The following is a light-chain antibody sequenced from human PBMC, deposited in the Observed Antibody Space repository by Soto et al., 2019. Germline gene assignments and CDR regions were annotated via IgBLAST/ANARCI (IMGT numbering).Light chain of an antibody. J-gene: IGKJ1*01. V-gene: IGKV3-20*01. Sequence: EVVLTQSPGTLSLSPWESATLSCRASQSVSSSSLAWYQQRPGQAPRLLIYGASSRATGIPDRFSGSGSGTDFTLAISRLEPEDSAVYYCQDYGSSRTFGQGTKVDIK. CDR1: QSVSSSS. CDR2: GAS. CDR3: QDYGSSRT.